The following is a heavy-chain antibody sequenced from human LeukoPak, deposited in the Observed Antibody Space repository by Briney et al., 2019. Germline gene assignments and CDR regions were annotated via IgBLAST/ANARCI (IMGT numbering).Heavy chain of an antibody. CDR2: IYYSGST. CDR3: ARACSSTSCYRFYYYGMDV. CDR1: GGSISSSSYY. Sequence: PSETLSLTCTVSGGSISSSSYYWGWIRQPPGKGLEWIGSIYYSGSTYYNPSLKSRVTISVDTSKNQFSLKLSSVTAADTAVYYCARACSSTSCYRFYYYGMDVWGQGTTVTVSS. D-gene: IGHD2-2*02. V-gene: IGHV4-39*01. J-gene: IGHJ6*02.